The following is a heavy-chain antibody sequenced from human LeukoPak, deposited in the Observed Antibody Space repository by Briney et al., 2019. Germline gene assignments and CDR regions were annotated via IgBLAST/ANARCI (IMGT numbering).Heavy chain of an antibody. CDR1: GFTFDDYA. D-gene: IGHD4-23*01. V-gene: IGHV3-9*01. CDR2: ISWISGSI. J-gene: IGHJ6*02. Sequence: GGSLRLSCAASGFTFDDYAMHSVRQAPGKGLEWVSGISWISGSIGDADSVKGRFTISRYNSKNALYLQMNNLRGEDTAVYYCARDLCGNTSCHENYYYYGMDVWGQGTTVTVSS. CDR3: ARDLCGNTSCHENYYYYGMDV.